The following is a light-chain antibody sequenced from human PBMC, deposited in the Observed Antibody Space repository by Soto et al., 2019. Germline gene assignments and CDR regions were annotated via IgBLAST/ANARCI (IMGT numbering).Light chain of an antibody. CDR1: QSVDNF. CDR2: DAS. CDR3: QQRYSLIT. Sequence: DIVLRQSPATLSMSPGEGATLSCRASQSVDNFLAWYQHKPGQPPRLLIYDASKRATGVPARFSGRGSGTHFTLTISSLEPEDFAVYYCQQRYSLITFGPGTKVD. J-gene: IGKJ3*01. V-gene: IGKV3-11*01.